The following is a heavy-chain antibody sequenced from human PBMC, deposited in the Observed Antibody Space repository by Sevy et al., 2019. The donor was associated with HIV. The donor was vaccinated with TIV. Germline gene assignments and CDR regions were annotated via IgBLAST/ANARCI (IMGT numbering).Heavy chain of an antibody. CDR1: GFTFSNSW. CDR2: INPGGTEE. Sequence: GGSLRLSCVASGFTFSNSWMNWVRHAPGKGLEWVANINPGGTEEFYVDSVKGRFIISRDNAKNSLFLQMNSLRAEDTAVYYCARGPEWELTSFLSHWGQGTLVTVSS. CDR3: ARGPEWELTSFLSH. V-gene: IGHV3-7*01. D-gene: IGHD3-9*01. J-gene: IGHJ4*02.